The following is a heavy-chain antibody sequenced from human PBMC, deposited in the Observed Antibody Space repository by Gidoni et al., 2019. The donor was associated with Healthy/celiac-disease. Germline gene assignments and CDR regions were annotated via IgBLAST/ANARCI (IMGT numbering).Heavy chain of an antibody. J-gene: IGHJ3*02. D-gene: IGHD3-22*01. CDR1: GFTFSSYA. V-gene: IGHV3-30-3*01. CDR2: ISYDGSNK. Sequence: QVQLVESGGGVVQPGRSLRLSCAASGFTFSSYAMHWVRQAPGKGLEWVAVISYDGSNKSYADSVKGRFTIYRDNSKNTLYLQMNSLRAEDTAVYYCARGERSMTPDRAVYAFDIWGQGTMVTVSS. CDR3: ARGERSMTPDRAVYAFDI.